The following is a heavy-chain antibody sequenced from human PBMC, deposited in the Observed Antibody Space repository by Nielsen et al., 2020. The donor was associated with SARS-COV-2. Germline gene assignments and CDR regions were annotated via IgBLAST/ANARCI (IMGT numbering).Heavy chain of an antibody. CDR2: IYYTGST. V-gene: IGHV4-59*08. J-gene: IGHJ3*02. CDR1: GGSIRSYY. Sequence: SETLSLTCTVSGGSIRSYYWTWIRQPPGKGLEWIGYIYYTGSTNYNPSLKSRVTMSVDTSKNQFSLKLRSVTAADTAVYFCATAVGATSSHDAFDIRGQGTMVTVSS. CDR3: ATAVGATSSHDAFDI. D-gene: IGHD1-26*01.